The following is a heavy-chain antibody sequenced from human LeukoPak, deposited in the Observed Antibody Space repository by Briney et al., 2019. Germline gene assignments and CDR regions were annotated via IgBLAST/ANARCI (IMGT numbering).Heavy chain of an antibody. V-gene: IGHV4-59*08. CDR1: GGSISSYY. J-gene: IGHJ4*02. D-gene: IGHD1-26*01. CDR3: ASSEWEPVGFDY. Sequence: SETLSLTCTVSGGSISSYYWSRIRQPPGKGLEWIGYIYYSGSTNYNPSLKSRVTISVDTSKNQFSLKLSSVTAADTAVYYCASSEWEPVGFDYWGQGTLVTVSS. CDR2: IYYSGST.